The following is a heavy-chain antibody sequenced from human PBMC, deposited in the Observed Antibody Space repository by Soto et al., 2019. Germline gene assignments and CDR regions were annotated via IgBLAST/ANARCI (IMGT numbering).Heavy chain of an antibody. Sequence: SETLSLTCPVSCGSISSYYWSWIRQPPGKGPEWIGYIYYSGSTNYNPSLKSRVTASVDTSKNQFSLKLSSVTAADTAVYYCARVSSSSLCMDAWGQGTTVTVSS. D-gene: IGHD6-13*01. V-gene: IGHV4-59*01. J-gene: IGHJ6*02. CDR1: CGSISSYY. CDR3: ARVSSSSLCMDA. CDR2: IYYSGST.